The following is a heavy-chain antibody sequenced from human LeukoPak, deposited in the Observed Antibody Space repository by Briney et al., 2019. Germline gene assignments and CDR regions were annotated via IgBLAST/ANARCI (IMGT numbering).Heavy chain of an antibody. CDR3: ARDGYYYDSSGSMDYYYGMDV. CDR1: GLTFSSYG. Sequence: GGSLRLSCAASGLTFSSYGMHWVRQAPGKGLEWVAVIWYDGSNKYYADSVKGRFTISRDNSKNTLYLQMNSLRAEDTAVYYCARDGYYYDSSGSMDYYYGMDVWGQGTTVTVSS. V-gene: IGHV3-33*01. CDR2: IWYDGSNK. J-gene: IGHJ6*02. D-gene: IGHD3-22*01.